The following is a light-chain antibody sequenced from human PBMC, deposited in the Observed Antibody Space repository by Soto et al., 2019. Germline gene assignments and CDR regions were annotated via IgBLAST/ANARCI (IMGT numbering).Light chain of an antibody. CDR2: YDS. Sequence: SYELTQSPSVSVAPGRTARIACEGNNIGTKSVHWYQQRPGQAPVVVVYYDSDRPSGIPERFSGSNSGNTATLTISSVEAVDEADYYCQVWDTSTFHPIFGGGTKLTVL. J-gene: IGLJ2*01. CDR3: QVWDTSTFHPI. V-gene: IGLV3-21*04. CDR1: NIGTKS.